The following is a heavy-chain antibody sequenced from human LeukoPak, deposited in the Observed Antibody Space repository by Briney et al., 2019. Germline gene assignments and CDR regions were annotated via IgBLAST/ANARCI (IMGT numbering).Heavy chain of an antibody. Sequence: SETLSLTCTVSGGSFSSSSYYWGWIRQPPGKGLEWIGSINYSGNTYYNPSLKSRVTISVDTSRNQFSLKLSSVTAADTALYYCARIDTVVLPSTMFDYWGQGTLVTVSS. CDR3: ARIDTVVLPSTMFDY. V-gene: IGHV4-39*01. D-gene: IGHD2-2*01. CDR2: INYSGNT. J-gene: IGHJ4*02. CDR1: GGSFSSSSYY.